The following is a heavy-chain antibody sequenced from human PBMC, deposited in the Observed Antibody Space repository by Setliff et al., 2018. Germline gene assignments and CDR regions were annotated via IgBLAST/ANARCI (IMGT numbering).Heavy chain of an antibody. CDR3: AISTIFGVVSPTPDAFDI. D-gene: IGHD3-3*01. CDR1: GYTFTSYG. Sequence: WASVKVSCKASGYTFTSYGISWVRQAPGKGLEWMGRIIPIFGTANYAQKFQGRVTITADKSTSTAYMELSSLRSEDTAVYYCAISTIFGVVSPTPDAFDIWGQGTMVTVSS. CDR2: IIPIFGTA. V-gene: IGHV1-69*06. J-gene: IGHJ3*02.